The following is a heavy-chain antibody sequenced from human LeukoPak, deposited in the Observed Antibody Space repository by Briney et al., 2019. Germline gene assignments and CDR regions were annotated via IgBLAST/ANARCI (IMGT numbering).Heavy chain of an antibody. CDR1: GYTFTSNY. Sequence: ASVKVSCKASGYTFTSNYIHWVRQAPGQGLEWMGMIYPRDGSTSYAQKFQGRVTMTRNTSISTAYMELSSLRSEDTAVYYCAKLYSGSYYWFDPWGQGTLVTVSS. V-gene: IGHV1-46*01. J-gene: IGHJ5*02. D-gene: IGHD1-26*01. CDR3: AKLYSGSYYWFDP. CDR2: IYPRDGST.